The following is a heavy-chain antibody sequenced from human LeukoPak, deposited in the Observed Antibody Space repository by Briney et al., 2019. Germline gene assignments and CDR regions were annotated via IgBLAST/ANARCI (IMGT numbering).Heavy chain of an antibody. CDR2: IKKDGSEK. V-gene: IGHV3-7*01. CDR3: ARDYYYYDSGTFYTNIAN. J-gene: IGHJ4*02. CDR1: GFTFSSYW. D-gene: IGHD3-10*01. Sequence: GGSLRLSCAASGFTFSSYWMSWVRQAPGKGLEWVANIKKDGSEKYYVDSVKGRFTISRDNANSSLFLQMNSLRAEDTAVYYCARDYYYYDSGTFYTNIANWGQGSLVTVSS.